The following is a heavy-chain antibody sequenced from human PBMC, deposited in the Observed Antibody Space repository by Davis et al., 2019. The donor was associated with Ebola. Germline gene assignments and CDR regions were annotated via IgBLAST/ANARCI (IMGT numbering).Heavy chain of an antibody. V-gene: IGHV1-69*05. J-gene: IGHJ4*02. D-gene: IGHD6-13*01. CDR2: IIPIFGTA. CDR1: GGTFSSYA. Sequence: SVKVSCKASGGTFSSYAISWVRQAPGQGLEWMGGIIPIFGTANYAQKLQGRVTMTTDTSTSTAYMELRSLRSDDTAVYYCARDRLAAPFDYWGQGTLVTVSS. CDR3: ARDRLAAPFDY.